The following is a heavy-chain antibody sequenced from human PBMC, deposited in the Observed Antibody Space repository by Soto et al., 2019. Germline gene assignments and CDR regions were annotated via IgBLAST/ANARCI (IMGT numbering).Heavy chain of an antibody. Sequence: PGGSLRLSCAASGFTFSSYWMHWVRQAPGKGLVWVSRINSDGSSTSYADSVKGRFTISRDNAKNTLYLQMNSLRAEDTAVYYCEREGGVSVGAFDLWGQGTLVTVSS. J-gene: IGHJ3*01. V-gene: IGHV3-74*01. D-gene: IGHD3-10*01. CDR1: GFTFSSYW. CDR3: EREGGVSVGAFDL. CDR2: INSDGSST.